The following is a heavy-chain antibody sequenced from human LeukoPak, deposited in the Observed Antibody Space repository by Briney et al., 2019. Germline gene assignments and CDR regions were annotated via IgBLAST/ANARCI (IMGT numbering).Heavy chain of an antibody. Sequence: ASVKVSCKASGYTFTSYDINWVRQATGQGLEWIGWMNPNSGNTGYAQKFQGRVTMTRNTSISTAYMELSSLRSEDTAVYYCARATTHYYDSSGPTFDYWGQGTLVTVSS. CDR2: MNPNSGNT. CDR3: ARATTHYYDSSGPTFDY. D-gene: IGHD3-22*01. CDR1: GYTFTSYD. J-gene: IGHJ4*02. V-gene: IGHV1-8*01.